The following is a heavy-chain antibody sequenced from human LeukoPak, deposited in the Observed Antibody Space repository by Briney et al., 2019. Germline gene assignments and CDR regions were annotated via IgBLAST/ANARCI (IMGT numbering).Heavy chain of an antibody. CDR3: ATFFYDILTGYYLYYFDY. CDR1: GYTLTELS. J-gene: IGHJ4*02. V-gene: IGHV1-24*01. Sequence: EASVKVSCKVSGYTLTELSIHWVRQTPGKGLEWMGGLDSEDGETTYAQKFQGRVTMTEDTSIDTAFMELSSLRSEDTAVYYCATFFYDILTGYYLYYFDYWGQGTLVTVSS. D-gene: IGHD3-9*01. CDR2: LDSEDGET.